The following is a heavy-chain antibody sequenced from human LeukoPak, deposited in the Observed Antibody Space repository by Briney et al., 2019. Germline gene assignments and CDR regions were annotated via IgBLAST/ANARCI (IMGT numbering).Heavy chain of an antibody. Sequence: GGYLRLSCSASGFTFSSYAMHWVRQAPGKGLEYVSAISSSGGSTYYADLVKGRFTISRDNSKNTLFLQMSSLRPEDTAVYFCVKERSGGFLDYWGQGTLVTVSS. CDR1: GFTFSSYA. V-gene: IGHV3-64D*09. CDR2: ISSSGGST. CDR3: VKERSGGFLDY. D-gene: IGHD1-26*01. J-gene: IGHJ4*02.